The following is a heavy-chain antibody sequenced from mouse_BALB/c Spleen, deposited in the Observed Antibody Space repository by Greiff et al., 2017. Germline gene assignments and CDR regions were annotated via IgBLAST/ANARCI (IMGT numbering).Heavy chain of an antibody. J-gene: IGHJ3*01. D-gene: IGHD2-3*01. CDR1: GYTFTSYW. Sequence: VQLQQSGAELVKPGASVKLSCKTSGYTFTSYWIQWVKQRPGQGLGWIGEIFPGTGTTYYNEKFKGKATLTIDTSSSTAYMQLSSLTSEDSAVYFCARHDGYYCRFAYWGQGTLVTVSA. CDR3: ARHDGYYCRFAY. V-gene: IGHV1S132*01. CDR2: IFPGTGTT.